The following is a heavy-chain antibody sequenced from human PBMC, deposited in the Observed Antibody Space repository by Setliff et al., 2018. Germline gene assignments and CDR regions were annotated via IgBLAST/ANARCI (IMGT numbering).Heavy chain of an antibody. CDR3: ARSSLPGKGWYDY. CDR1: GFTFNSYT. V-gene: IGHV3-21*06. J-gene: IGHJ4*02. Sequence: PGGSLRLSCAASGFTFNSYTMNWVRQAPGKGLEWVSSISGSSASIYYADSVKGRLTISRDNVKNLLYLQMSSLRAEDTAVYYCARSSLPGKGWYDYWGQGTLVTVSS. D-gene: IGHD2-15*01. CDR2: ISGSSASI.